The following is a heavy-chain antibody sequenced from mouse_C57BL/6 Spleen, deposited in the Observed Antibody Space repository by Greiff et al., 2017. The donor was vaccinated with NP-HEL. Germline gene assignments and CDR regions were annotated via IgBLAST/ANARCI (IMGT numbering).Heavy chain of an antibody. V-gene: IGHV5-6*01. D-gene: IGHD2-3*01. CDR1: GFTFSSYG. Sequence: EVQVVESGGDLVKPGGSLKLACAASGFTFSSYGMSWVRQTPDKRLEWVATISSGGSYTYYPDSVKGRFTISRDNAKNTLYLQMSSLKSEDTAMYYCARQWGDDGYFYFDYWGQGTTLTVSS. J-gene: IGHJ2*01. CDR2: ISSGGSYT. CDR3: ARQWGDDGYFYFDY.